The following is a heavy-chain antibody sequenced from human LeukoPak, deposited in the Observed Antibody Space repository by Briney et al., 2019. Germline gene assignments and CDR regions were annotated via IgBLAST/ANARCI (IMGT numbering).Heavy chain of an antibody. CDR2: IHNSGRT. Sequence: SETLSLTCSVPGGSVSSYYWSWIRQSPGKGLEWIGYIHNSGRTNYNPSLKSRVTGFVDTSKNQVSLRLSSVTAADTAVYYCARHGTISSESYFDYWGQGALVTVSS. CDR3: ARHGTISSESYFDY. D-gene: IGHD1-14*01. J-gene: IGHJ4*02. CDR1: GGSVSSYY. V-gene: IGHV4-59*08.